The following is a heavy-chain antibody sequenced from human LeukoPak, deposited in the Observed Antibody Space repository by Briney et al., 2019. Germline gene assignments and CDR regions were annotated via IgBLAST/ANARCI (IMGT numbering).Heavy chain of an antibody. V-gene: IGHV1-18*01. CDR2: ISAYNGNT. D-gene: IGHD3-22*01. J-gene: IGHJ4*02. CDR3: ARDLASSGYYWD. Sequence: RASVKVSCTASGYTFTIYGISWVRQAPGQGLEWMGWISAYNGNTNYAQKLQGRVTMTRVTSTSTVYMELSSLRSDDTAVYYCARDLASSGYYWDWGQGTLVTVSS. CDR1: GYTFTIYG.